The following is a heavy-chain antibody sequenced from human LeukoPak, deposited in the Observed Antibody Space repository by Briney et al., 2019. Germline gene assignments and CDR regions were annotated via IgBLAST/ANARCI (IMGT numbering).Heavy chain of an antibody. CDR1: GFTFNNFG. V-gene: IGHV3-30*02. D-gene: IGHD1-26*01. CDR2: MGYEGIHK. J-gene: IGHJ1*01. Sequence: GGSLRLSCAASGFTFNNFGMHWVRQAPGKGLEWVAFMGYEGIHKYYADSVKGRFTISKDNSKNTLYLQMNSLRAEDTAVYCCAKDARIVGATIAAYFQHWGQGTLVTVSS. CDR3: AKDARIVGATIAAYFQH.